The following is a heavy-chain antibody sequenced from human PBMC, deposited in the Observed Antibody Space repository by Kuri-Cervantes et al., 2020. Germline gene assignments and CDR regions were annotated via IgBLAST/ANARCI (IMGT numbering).Heavy chain of an antibody. J-gene: IGHJ4*02. D-gene: IGHD6-13*01. V-gene: IGHV3-48*04. CDR1: EFTFSDYS. Sequence: GESLKISCAASEFTFSDYSMNWVRQAPGKGLEWVSYISSSGSIIHYADSVKGRVTISRDNAKNSLYLQMNSLRAEDTALYYCARDHSRNQLDYWGQGTLVTVSS. CDR2: ISSSGSII. CDR3: ARDHSRNQLDY.